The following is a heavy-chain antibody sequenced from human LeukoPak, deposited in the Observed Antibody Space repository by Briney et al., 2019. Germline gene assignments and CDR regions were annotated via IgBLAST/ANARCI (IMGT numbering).Heavy chain of an antibody. D-gene: IGHD3-16*02. J-gene: IGHJ6*03. CDR3: AKEAVNYYYYMDV. CDR2: IWYDGSHK. V-gene: IGHV3-33*06. Sequence: PGGSLRLSCAASGFTFSSYAMSWVRQAPGKGLEWVAVIWYDGSHKYYTDSVKGRFNISRDNSKNTLYLQMNSLRAEDTAVYYCAKEAVNYYYYMDVWGKGTTVTVSS. CDR1: GFTFSSYA.